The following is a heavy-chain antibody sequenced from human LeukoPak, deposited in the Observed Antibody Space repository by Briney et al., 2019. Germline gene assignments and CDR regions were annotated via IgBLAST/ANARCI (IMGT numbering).Heavy chain of an antibody. CDR2: ISAYNGNT. CDR1: GYTFTSYG. CDR3: ARGYCSSTSCYPHDY. Sequence: GASVKVSCKASGYTFTSYGISWVRRAPGQGLEWMGWISAYNGNTNYAQKLQGRVTMTTDTSTSTAYMELRSLRSDNTAVYYCARGYCSSTSCYPHDYWGQGTLVTVSS. J-gene: IGHJ4*02. V-gene: IGHV1-18*01. D-gene: IGHD2-2*03.